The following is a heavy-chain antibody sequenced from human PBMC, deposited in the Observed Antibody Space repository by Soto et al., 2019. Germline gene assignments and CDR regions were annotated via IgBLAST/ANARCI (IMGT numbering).Heavy chain of an antibody. D-gene: IGHD2-21*01. J-gene: IGHJ4*02. CDR1: GFTFSSYA. V-gene: IGHV3-23*01. CDR3: AKDPVVRPLIFDY. Sequence: LRLSCAASGFTFSSYAMSWVRQAPGKGLEWASAISGSGGSTYYADSVKGRFTISRDNSKNTLYLQMNSLRAEDTAVYYCAKDPVVRPLIFDYWGQGTLVTVSS. CDR2: ISGSGGST.